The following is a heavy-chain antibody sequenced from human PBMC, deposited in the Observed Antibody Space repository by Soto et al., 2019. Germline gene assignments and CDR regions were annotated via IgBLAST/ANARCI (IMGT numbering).Heavy chain of an antibody. CDR1: GGSISSGDYY. CDR3: ARTAGYVYQLLFNY. J-gene: IGHJ4*02. Sequence: QVQLQESGPGLVKPSQTLSLTCTVSGGSISSGDYYWSWIRQPPGKGLEWTGYIYYSGSTYYAPSLKSRLSISLDTSKNQFSLNLSSVTAADTTVYYCARTAGYVYQLLFNYWGQGALVTVSS. CDR2: IYYSGST. V-gene: IGHV4-30-4*01. D-gene: IGHD2-2*01.